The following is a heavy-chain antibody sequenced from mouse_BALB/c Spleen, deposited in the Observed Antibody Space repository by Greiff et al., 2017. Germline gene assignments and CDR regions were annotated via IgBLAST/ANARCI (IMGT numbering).Heavy chain of an antibody. CDR1: GYSITSDYA. J-gene: IGHJ3*01. Sequence: DVKLQESGPGLVKPSQSLSLTCTVTGYSITSDYAWNWIRQFPGNKLEWMGYISYSGSTSYNPSLKSRISITRDTSKNQFFLQLNSVTTEDTATYYCARPDYGNYDWFAYWGQGTLVTVSA. V-gene: IGHV3-2*02. D-gene: IGHD2-1*01. CDR2: ISYSGST. CDR3: ARPDYGNYDWFAY.